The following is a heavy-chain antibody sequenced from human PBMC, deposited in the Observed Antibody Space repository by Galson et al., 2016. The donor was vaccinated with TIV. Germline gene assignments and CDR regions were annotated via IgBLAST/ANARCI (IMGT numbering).Heavy chain of an antibody. J-gene: IGHJ5*02. V-gene: IGHV1-69*13. Sequence: SVKASCKAFGVIFTNYAISWVRQVPGQGLEWMGRIIPLFGATKYAQKFQGRVTITADEPRSTTYMELSGLRPDDTAVYYCAREGQNYGDSYDPWGQGSLVTVSS. CDR1: GVIFTNYA. CDR2: IIPLFGAT. D-gene: IGHD3-10*01. CDR3: AREGQNYGDSYDP.